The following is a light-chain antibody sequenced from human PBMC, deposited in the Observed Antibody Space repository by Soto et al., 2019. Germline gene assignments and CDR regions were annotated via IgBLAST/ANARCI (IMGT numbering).Light chain of an antibody. CDR3: SSYTSSSTLV. Sequence: QSALTQPASVSGSPGQSITISCTGTSSYVGGYNYVSWYQQHPGKAHKLMIYDVSNRPSGVSNRFSGSKSANTASLTISGLQAEDEDEYYCSSYTSSSTLVFGTGTKVTVL. CDR1: SSYVGGYNY. J-gene: IGLJ1*01. V-gene: IGLV2-14*01. CDR2: DVS.